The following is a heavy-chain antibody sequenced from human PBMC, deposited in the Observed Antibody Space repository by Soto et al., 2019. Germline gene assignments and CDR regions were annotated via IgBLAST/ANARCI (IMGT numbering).Heavy chain of an antibody. CDR2: IYNSGST. J-gene: IGHJ4*02. Sequence: QVQLQESGPGLVKPSETLSLTCTVSGGSISSYYWSWIRQPPGKGLEWIGFIYNSGSTNYNPSLKSRVTSLMDTSRNQFSLILSSVTAADTAVYYCARAPYGSGTKPYYFDYWGQGTLVTVSS. D-gene: IGHD3-10*01. CDR1: GGSISSYY. V-gene: IGHV4-59*01. CDR3: ARAPYGSGTKPYYFDY.